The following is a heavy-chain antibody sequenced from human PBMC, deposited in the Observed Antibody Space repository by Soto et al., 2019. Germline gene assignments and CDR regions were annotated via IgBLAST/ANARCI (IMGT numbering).Heavy chain of an antibody. Sequence: GGSLRLSCAASGFTFRSFTMNWVRQAPGKGLEWVSTISSNSAYIYYTDALRGRFTISRDNAKNSLHLQMNSLRAEDTAVYYCTRDASRDSSARGWFDPWGLGSLVTVSS. D-gene: IGHD6-13*01. CDR2: ISSNSAYI. CDR1: GFTFRSFT. CDR3: TRDASRDSSARGWFDP. J-gene: IGHJ5*02. V-gene: IGHV3-21*01.